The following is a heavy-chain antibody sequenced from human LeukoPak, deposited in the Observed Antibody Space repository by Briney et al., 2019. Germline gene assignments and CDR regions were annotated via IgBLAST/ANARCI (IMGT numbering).Heavy chain of an antibody. CDR2: MKQDGIEK. CDR3: AREQPERAISGDRFAFDI. D-gene: IGHD3-10*01. Sequence: GGSLRLSCEASGFTFTNYWMGWVRQAPGKGLEWVANMKQDGIEKYSVDSVKGRFAISRDNAKNSLYLQMNSLRAEDTAVYYCAREQPERAISGDRFAFDIWGQGTMVTVSS. CDR1: GFTFTNYW. V-gene: IGHV3-7*01. J-gene: IGHJ3*02.